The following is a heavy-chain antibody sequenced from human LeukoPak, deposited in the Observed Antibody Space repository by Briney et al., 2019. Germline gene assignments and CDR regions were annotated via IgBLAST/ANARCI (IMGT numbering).Heavy chain of an antibody. CDR2: INHSGST. D-gene: IGHD5-24*01. CDR3: ARGQRSYYYYYYMDV. CDR1: GGSFSGYY. V-gene: IGHV4-34*01. J-gene: IGHJ6*03. Sequence: SETLSLTCAVYGGSFSGYYWSWIRQPPGKGLEWIGEINHSGSTNYNPSLKSRVTISVDTSKNQFSLKLSSVTAADTAVYYCARGQRSYYYYYYMDVWGKGTTVTVSS.